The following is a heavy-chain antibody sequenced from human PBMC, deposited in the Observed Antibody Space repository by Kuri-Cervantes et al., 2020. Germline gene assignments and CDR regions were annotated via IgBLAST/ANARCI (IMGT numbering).Heavy chain of an antibody. V-gene: IGHV5-51*01. D-gene: IGHD6-13*01. Sequence: GGSLRLSCKGSGYSFTSYWIGWVRQMPGKGLEWMGIIYPGDSDTRYSPAFQGQVTISIDKSTRTAYLQWSSLKASDTAMYYCARHVFLSSSAFDYWGQGTLVTVSS. CDR2: IYPGDSDT. J-gene: IGHJ4*02. CDR1: GYSFTSYW. CDR3: ARHVFLSSSAFDY.